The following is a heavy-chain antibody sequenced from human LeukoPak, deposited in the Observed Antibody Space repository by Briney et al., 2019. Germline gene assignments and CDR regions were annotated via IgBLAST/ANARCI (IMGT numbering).Heavy chain of an antibody. Sequence: GGSLRLSCAASGFIFSSYAMSWVRQAPGKGLEWVSAISGSGASTYYADSVKGRFTISRDNSKNTLYLQMNSLRAEDTAVYYCAKVIDRSGSYYDAFDIWGQGTMVTVSS. CDR2: ISGSGAST. CDR3: AKVIDRSGSYYDAFDI. V-gene: IGHV3-23*01. CDR1: GFIFSSYA. D-gene: IGHD1-26*01. J-gene: IGHJ3*02.